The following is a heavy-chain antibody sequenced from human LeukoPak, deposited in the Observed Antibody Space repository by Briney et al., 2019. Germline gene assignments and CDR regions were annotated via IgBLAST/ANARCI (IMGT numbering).Heavy chain of an antibody. V-gene: IGHV4-4*07. J-gene: IGHJ4*02. CDR1: GGSISSYY. CDR3: ARENSGSYREFDY. Sequence: SETLSLTCTVSGGSISSYYWSWIRQPAGKGLEWIGRIYTSGSTNYNASLKSRVSMSVDTSKNQFSLKLSSVTAADTAVFYCARENSGSYREFDYWGREPWSPSRQ. CDR2: IYTSGST. D-gene: IGHD1-26*01.